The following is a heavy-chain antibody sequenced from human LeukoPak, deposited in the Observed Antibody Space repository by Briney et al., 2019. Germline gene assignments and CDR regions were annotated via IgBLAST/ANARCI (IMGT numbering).Heavy chain of an antibody. CDR2: IYYSGST. V-gene: IGHV4-59*01. CDR3: ARAPSGGDAFDI. Sequence: SETLSLTCTVSGGSISSYYWSWIRQPPGKGLEWIGYIYYSGSTNYNPSLKSRVTISVDTSKNQSSLKLSSVTAADTAVYYCARAPSGGDAFDIWGQGTMVTVSS. D-gene: IGHD3-10*01. J-gene: IGHJ3*02. CDR1: GGSISSYY.